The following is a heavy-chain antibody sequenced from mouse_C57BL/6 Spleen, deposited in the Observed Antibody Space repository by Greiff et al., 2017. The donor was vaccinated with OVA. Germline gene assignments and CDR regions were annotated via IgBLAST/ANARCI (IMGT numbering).Heavy chain of an antibody. CDR3: AREETAQAAWFAY. V-gene: IGHV3-6*01. Sequence: DVHLVESGPGLVKPSQSLSLTCSVTGYSITSGYYWNWIRQFPGNKLEWMGYISYDGSNNYNPSLKNRISITRDTSKNQFFLKLNSVTTEDTATYYCAREETAQAAWFAYWGQGTLVTVSA. CDR1: GYSITSGYY. D-gene: IGHD3-2*02. CDR2: ISYDGSN. J-gene: IGHJ3*01.